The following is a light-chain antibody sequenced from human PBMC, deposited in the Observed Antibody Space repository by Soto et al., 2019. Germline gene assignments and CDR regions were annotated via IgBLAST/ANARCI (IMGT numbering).Light chain of an antibody. J-gene: IGKJ3*01. V-gene: IGKV3-15*01. CDR1: QSVSSN. CDR3: QQYETWPPRFT. Sequence: EIVLTQIPATLSASPGDRVTLSCRASQSVSSNLAWYQQKPGQAPRLLIYGASSRAAGIPARFSASGFATEFTLTIISLKSEDFAVYYCQQYETWPPRFTFGPGTKVDIK. CDR2: GAS.